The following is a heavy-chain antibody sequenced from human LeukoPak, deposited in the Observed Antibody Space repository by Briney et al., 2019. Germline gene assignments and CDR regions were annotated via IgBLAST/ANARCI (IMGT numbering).Heavy chain of an antibody. CDR2: IYYSRST. CDR1: GGSISSSSYY. Sequence: AETLSLTCTVSGGSISSSSYYWVWHRQPPGKGLESLVRIYYSRSTYYNPSLKSRVTISVDTSKNQFSLKLSSVTAADTAVYYCARRGDRIAARPPHFDYWGQGTMVTVSS. J-gene: IGHJ4*02. V-gene: IGHV4-39*01. CDR3: ARRGDRIAARPPHFDY. D-gene: IGHD6-6*01.